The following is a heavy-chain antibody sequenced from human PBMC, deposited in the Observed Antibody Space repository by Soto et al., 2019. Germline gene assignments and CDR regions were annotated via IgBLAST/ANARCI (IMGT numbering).Heavy chain of an antibody. J-gene: IGHJ3*02. CDR2: IKSKAAGGTI. Sequence: PGGSLRLSCAASGFTFSSYGMHWVRQAPGKGLEWVGRIKSKAAGGTIEYAAPVKGRFTISRDDSKNTLYLQMNSLKTEDTAVYYCRRPGDRFDIWGHGTMVTVSS. CDR3: RRPGDRFDI. CDR1: GFTFSSYG. V-gene: IGHV3-15*07. D-gene: IGHD2-21*01.